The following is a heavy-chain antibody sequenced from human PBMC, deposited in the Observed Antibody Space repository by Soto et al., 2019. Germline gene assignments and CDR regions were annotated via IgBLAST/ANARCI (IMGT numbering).Heavy chain of an antibody. CDR3: ERAYSSGWLVDY. CDR1: GGSISSGGYY. D-gene: IGHD6-19*01. J-gene: IGHJ4*02. CDR2: IYYSGST. V-gene: IGHV4-31*03. Sequence: QVQLQESGPGLVKPSQTLSLTCTVSGGSISSGGYYWSWIRQHPGKGLEWIGYIYYSGSTYYNPALKSRITISVENSNNHFSLNLSSVTAADTAVYYCERAYSSGWLVDYWGQGTLVTVSS.